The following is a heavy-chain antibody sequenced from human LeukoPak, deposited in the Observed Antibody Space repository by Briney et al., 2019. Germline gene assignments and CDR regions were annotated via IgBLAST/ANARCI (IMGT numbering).Heavy chain of an antibody. D-gene: IGHD2-2*01. J-gene: IGHJ4*02. CDR1: GYTFTSYA. CDR2: ISTYNGNT. V-gene: IGHV1-18*01. CDR3: ARDRGYCSSTNCPVDF. Sequence: AASVKVSCKASGYTFTSYAMNWVRQAPGQGLEWMGWISTYNGNTNYAQKFQGRVTMTTDTSTSTAYMELRSLRSDDTAVYYCARDRGYCSSTNCPVDFWGQGTLVTVSS.